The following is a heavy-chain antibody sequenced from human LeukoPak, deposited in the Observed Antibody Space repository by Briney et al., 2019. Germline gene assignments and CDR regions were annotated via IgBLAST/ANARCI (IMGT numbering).Heavy chain of an antibody. J-gene: IGHJ4*02. V-gene: IGHV4-38-2*02. Sequence: SETLSLTCTVSGYSISSGYYWGWIRQPPGKGLEWIGSIYHSGSTYYNPSLKSRVTISVDTSKNQFSLKLSSVTAADTAVYYCARGGAAAGTDYWGQGTLVTVSS. CDR2: IYHSGST. D-gene: IGHD6-13*01. CDR3: ARGGAAAGTDY. CDR1: GYSISSGYY.